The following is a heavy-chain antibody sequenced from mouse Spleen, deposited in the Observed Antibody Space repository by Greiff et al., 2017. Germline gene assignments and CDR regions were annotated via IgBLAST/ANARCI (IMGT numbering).Heavy chain of an antibody. Sequence: QVQLKESGPGLVAPSQSLSITCTVSGFSLTSYGVHWVRQPPGKGLEWLVVIWSDGSTTYNSALKSRLSISKNNSKSQVFLKMNSLQTDDTAMYYCARHDWDGDWMDYWGQGTSVTVSS. V-gene: IGHV2-6-1*01. CDR2: IWSDGST. D-gene: IGHD4-1*01. J-gene: IGHJ4*01. CDR3: ARHDWDGDWMDY. CDR1: GFSLTSYG.